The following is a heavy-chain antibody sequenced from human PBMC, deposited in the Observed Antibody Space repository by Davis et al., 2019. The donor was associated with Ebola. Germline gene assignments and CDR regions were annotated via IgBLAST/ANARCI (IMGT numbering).Heavy chain of an antibody. D-gene: IGHD2-2*01. Sequence: ASVKVSCKASGYTFTSYGISWVRQAPGQGLEWMGWISAYNGNTNYAQKLQGRVTMTTDTSTSTAYMELRSLRSDDTAVYYCARVKGYCSSTSCNGGWFDPWGQGTLVTVSS. CDR3: ARVKGYCSSTSCNGGWFDP. V-gene: IGHV1-18*04. J-gene: IGHJ5*02. CDR1: GYTFTSYG. CDR2: ISAYNGNT.